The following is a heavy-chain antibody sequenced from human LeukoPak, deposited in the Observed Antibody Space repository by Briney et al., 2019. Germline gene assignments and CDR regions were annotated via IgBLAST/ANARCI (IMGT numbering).Heavy chain of an antibody. D-gene: IGHD6-19*01. V-gene: IGHV6-1*01. J-gene: IGHJ5*02. Sequence: SQALSLTCAISGDSVSSNSAAWNWIRQSPSRGLEWLGRTYYRSKWYNDYAVSVKSRITINPDTSKNQFSLQLNSVTPEDTAVYYCASSPYSSGWYLWFDPWGQGTLVTVSS. CDR1: GDSVSSNSAA. CDR2: TYYRSKWYN. CDR3: ASSPYSSGWYLWFDP.